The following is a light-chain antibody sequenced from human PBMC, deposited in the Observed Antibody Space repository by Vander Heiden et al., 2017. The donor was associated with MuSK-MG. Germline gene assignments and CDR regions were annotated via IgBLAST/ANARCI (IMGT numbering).Light chain of an antibody. CDR3: QAWDISPL. Sequence: SYELSQAPSVSVSPGQTASITCSGDKLGNKFVFWYQQHPGQSPVLVIYQDTKRPSGIPERFSGSNSGNTATLTISGTQPIDEADYYCQAWDISPLFGGGTKLTVL. CDR2: QDT. V-gene: IGLV3-1*01. J-gene: IGLJ3*02. CDR1: KLGNKF.